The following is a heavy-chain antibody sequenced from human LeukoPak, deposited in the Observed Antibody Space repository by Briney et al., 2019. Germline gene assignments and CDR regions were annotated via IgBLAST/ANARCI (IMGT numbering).Heavy chain of an antibody. D-gene: IGHD3-22*01. Sequence: GGSLRLSCAASGFTFSSYWMSWVRQAPGKGLEWVANIKQDGSEKYYVDSVKGRFTISRDNSKNTLYLQMSSLRAEDTAVYYCAKTRYYDSSGVPGDYWGQGTLVTVSS. V-gene: IGHV3-7*01. J-gene: IGHJ4*02. CDR2: IKQDGSEK. CDR3: AKTRYYDSSGVPGDY. CDR1: GFTFSSYW.